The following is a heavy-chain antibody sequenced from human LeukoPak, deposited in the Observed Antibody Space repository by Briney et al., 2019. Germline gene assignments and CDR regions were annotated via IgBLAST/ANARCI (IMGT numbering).Heavy chain of an antibody. J-gene: IGHJ4*02. Sequence: SETLSLTCAVYGGSFSGYYWSWIRQPPGKGLEWIGEINHSGSTNYNPSLKSRVTISVDTSKNQFSLKLSSVTAADTAVYYCARDVGRGYCRDWGQGTLVTVSS. CDR1: GGSFSGYY. CDR2: INHSGST. CDR3: ARDVGRGYCRD. V-gene: IGHV4-34*01. D-gene: IGHD2-15*01.